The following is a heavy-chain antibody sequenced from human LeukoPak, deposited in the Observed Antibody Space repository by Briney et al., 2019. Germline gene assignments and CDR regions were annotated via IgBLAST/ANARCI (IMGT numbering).Heavy chain of an antibody. J-gene: IGHJ5*02. CDR2: MNPNIGST. CDR3: ARWVPAPGFQP. CDR1: GYTFTSYD. V-gene: IGHV1-8*01. Sequence: ASVKVSCKASGYTFTSYDINWVRQAPGQGLEWMGWMNPNIGSTGYAQKFQGRVTMTRNTSISTAYMELSSLRSEDTAAYYCARWVPAPGFQPWGQGTLVTVSS.